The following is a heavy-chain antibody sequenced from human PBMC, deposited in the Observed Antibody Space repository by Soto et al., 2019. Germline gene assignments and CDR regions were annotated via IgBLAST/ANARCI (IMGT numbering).Heavy chain of an antibody. J-gene: IGHJ4*02. D-gene: IGHD1-1*01. Sequence: QVHLAESGGGVVQPGRSLRLSCAASGFTFSNYPMNWVRQAPGKGLEWVAVISYDGNTKHYADSVKGRCTISRDNPRNTLYLQMNSLRVADTAVYYCARDGTYNWVGGQGIHVTVSS. CDR1: GFTFSNYP. CDR3: ARDGTYNWV. V-gene: IGHV3-30*04. CDR2: ISYDGNTK.